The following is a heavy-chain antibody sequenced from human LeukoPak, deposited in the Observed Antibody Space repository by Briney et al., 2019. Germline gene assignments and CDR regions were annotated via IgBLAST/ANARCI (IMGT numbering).Heavy chain of an antibody. CDR2: IYPGDSDT. V-gene: IGHV5-51*01. CDR3: ARLGHRGYYGMDV. CDR1: GYLFTSYW. Sequence: GGALLISCKGSGYLFTSYWIGWVRQLPGKGLEGMGIIYPGDSDTRYSPSFQGQVTISADKSISTAYLQWSSLKASDTAMYYCARLGHRGYYGMDVWGKGTTVTVSS. J-gene: IGHJ6*04.